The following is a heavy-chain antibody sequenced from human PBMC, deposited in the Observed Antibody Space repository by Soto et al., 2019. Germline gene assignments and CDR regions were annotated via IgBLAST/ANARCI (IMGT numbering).Heavy chain of an antibody. V-gene: IGHV3-30*18. CDR1: GFTFGSYG. CDR3: AQVPRYTVTPPDDY. CDR2: ISYDGTNK. Sequence: GGSLRLSCVASGFTFGSYGMHWVRQAPGKGLEWVAVISYDGTNKYYTDSVKGRFTISRDNSKKTLWLQMNSLRAEDTAVYYCAQVPRYTVTPPDDYWGQGTLVTVSS. J-gene: IGHJ4*02. D-gene: IGHD4-17*01.